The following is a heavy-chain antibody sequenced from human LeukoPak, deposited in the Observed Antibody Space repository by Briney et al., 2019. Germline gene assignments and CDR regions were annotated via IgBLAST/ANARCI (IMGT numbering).Heavy chain of an antibody. CDR1: GFTFSSYA. CDR2: ISYDGSNK. J-gene: IGHJ5*02. Sequence: RSLRLSCAASGFTFSSYAMHWVRQAPGKGVEWVAVISYDGSNKYYADSVKGPFTISRDNSKNTLYLQMNSLRAEDTAVYYCARGSYDFWSGYNNWFDPWGQGTLVTVSS. D-gene: IGHD3-3*01. V-gene: IGHV3-30-3*01. CDR3: ARGSYDFWSGYNNWFDP.